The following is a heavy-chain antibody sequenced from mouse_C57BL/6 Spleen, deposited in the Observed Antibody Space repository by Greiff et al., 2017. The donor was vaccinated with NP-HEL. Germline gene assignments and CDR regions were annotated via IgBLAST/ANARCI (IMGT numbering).Heavy chain of an antibody. CDR3: ARGGTTVVADY. Sequence: QVQLQQPGAELVKPGASVKMSCKASGYTFTSYWITWVKQRPGQGLEWIGGIYPGSGSTNYNEKFKSKATLTVDTSSSTAYMQLSSLTSEDSAVYYCARGGTTVVADYWGQGTTLTVSS. D-gene: IGHD1-1*01. CDR1: GYTFTSYW. V-gene: IGHV1-55*01. J-gene: IGHJ2*01. CDR2: IYPGSGST.